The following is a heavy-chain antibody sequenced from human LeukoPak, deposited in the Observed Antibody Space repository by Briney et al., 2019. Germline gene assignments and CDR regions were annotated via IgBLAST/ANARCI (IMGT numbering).Heavy chain of an antibody. CDR2: IIPIFGTA. J-gene: IGHJ4*02. V-gene: IGHV1-69*05. CDR1: GGTFSSYA. Sequence: SVKVSCKASGGTFSSYAISWVRQAPGQGLEWMGGIIPIFGTANYAQKFQGRVTITTDESMSTAYMELSSLRSEDTAVYYCARVGHSSSGPFDYWGQGTLVTVSS. CDR3: ARVGHSSSGPFDY. D-gene: IGHD6-13*01.